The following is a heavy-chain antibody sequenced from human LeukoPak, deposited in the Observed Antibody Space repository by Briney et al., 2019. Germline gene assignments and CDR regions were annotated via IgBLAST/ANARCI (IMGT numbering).Heavy chain of an antibody. CDR3: TRDTGTTGEVKFDP. CDR2: IYTSGST. V-gene: IGHV4-4*07. Sequence: SETLSLTCTVSGNSFGDYYWSWIRQPAGKGLEWVGRIYTSGSTTYNPSLKSRITMSVDTSKSQFSLNLMSVTAADTAVYYCTRDTGTTGEVKFDPWGQGTLVTVSS. J-gene: IGHJ5*02. CDR1: GNSFGDYY. D-gene: IGHD4-17*01.